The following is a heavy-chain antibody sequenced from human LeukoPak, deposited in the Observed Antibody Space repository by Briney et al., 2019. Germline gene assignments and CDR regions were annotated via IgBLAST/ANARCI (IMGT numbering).Heavy chain of an antibody. CDR3: ARDDVPVI. CDR2: TYSGGTT. V-gene: IGHV3-53*01. J-gene: IGHJ4*02. D-gene: IGHD2/OR15-2a*01. Sequence: GGSLRLSCAASGFTARSYFVSWVRQAPGKGLEWVSLTYSGGTTDYADSVKCRFTVSRDNSKNTLYLQMNSLRAEDTAMYYCARDDVPVIWGQGTLVTVSS. CDR1: GFTARSYF.